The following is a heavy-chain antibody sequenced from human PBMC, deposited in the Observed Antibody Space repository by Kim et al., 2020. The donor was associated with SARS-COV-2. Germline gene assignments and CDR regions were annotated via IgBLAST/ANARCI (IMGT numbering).Heavy chain of an antibody. Sequence: GGSLRLSCAASGFTFSSYAMNWVRQAPGKGLEWVSAISGSGGSTYYTDSVKGRFTISRDNSKNTLYLQMNSLRAEDTAVYYCAKELLELRLAYYYYYMDVWGKGTTVTVSS. D-gene: IGHD1-26*01. V-gene: IGHV3-23*01. CDR3: AKELLELRLAYYYYYMDV. CDR1: GFTFSSYA. CDR2: ISGSGGST. J-gene: IGHJ6*03.